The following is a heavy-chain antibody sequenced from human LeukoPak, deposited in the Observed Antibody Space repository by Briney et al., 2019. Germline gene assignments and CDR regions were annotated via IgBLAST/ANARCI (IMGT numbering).Heavy chain of an antibody. J-gene: IGHJ4*02. Sequence: PGGSLRLSCAASGFTFSSYGMHWVRQAPGKGLEWVAFIRYDGSNKYYADSVKGRFTIPRDNSKNTLYLQVNSLRAEDTAVYYCAKDWSNSGWYFDYWGQGTLVTVSS. CDR3: AKDWSNSGWYFDY. CDR1: GFTFSSYG. CDR2: IRYDGSNK. D-gene: IGHD6-19*01. V-gene: IGHV3-30*02.